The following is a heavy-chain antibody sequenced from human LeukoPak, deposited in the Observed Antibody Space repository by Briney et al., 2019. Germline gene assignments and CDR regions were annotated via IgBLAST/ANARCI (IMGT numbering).Heavy chain of an antibody. CDR1: GGSFSGYY. CDR2: INHSGSA. D-gene: IGHD3-10*01. CDR3: ARFDYGSGSLFDY. J-gene: IGHJ4*02. V-gene: IGHV4-34*01. Sequence: SETLSLTCAVYGGSFSGYYWSWIRQPPGKGLEWIGEINHSGSANYNPSLKSRVTISVDTSKNQFSLKLSSVTAADTAVYYCARFDYGSGSLFDYWGQGTLVTVSS.